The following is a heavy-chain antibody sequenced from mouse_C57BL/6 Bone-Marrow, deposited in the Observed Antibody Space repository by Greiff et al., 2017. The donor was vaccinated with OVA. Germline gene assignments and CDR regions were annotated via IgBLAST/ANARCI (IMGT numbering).Heavy chain of an antibody. J-gene: IGHJ1*03. D-gene: IGHD1-1*01. CDR3: ARDSYYYGSSDGYFDV. CDR1: GFTFSDYY. V-gene: IGHV5-16*01. Sequence: EVKLVESEGGLVQPGSSMKLSCTASGFTFSDYYMAWVRQVPEKGLEWVANINYDGSSTYYLDSLKSRFIISSDNAKNILYLQMSSLKSEDTATYYCARDSYYYGSSDGYFDVWGTGTTVTVSS. CDR2: INYDGSST.